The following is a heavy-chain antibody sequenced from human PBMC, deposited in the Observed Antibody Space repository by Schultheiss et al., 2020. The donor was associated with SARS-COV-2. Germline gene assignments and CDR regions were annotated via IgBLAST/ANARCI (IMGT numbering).Heavy chain of an antibody. J-gene: IGHJ4*02. CDR3: AKVEGRYYDILTGYLDY. Sequence: SLKISCAASGFTFDDYAMHWVRQAPGKGLEWVSGISWNSGSIGYADSVKGRFTISRDNAKNSLYLQMNSLRAEDTALYYCAKVEGRYYDILTGYLDYWGQGTLVTVSS. V-gene: IGHV3-9*01. D-gene: IGHD3-9*01. CDR2: ISWNSGSI. CDR1: GFTFDDYA.